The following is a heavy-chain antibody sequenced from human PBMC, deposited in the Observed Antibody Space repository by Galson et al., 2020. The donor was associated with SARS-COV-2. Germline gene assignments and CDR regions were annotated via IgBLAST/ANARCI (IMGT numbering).Heavy chain of an antibody. D-gene: IGHD6-19*01. CDR2: IYYSGST. J-gene: IGHJ4*02. CDR1: GGSISSYY. CDR3: ARSGWYSSGRRPPRVDYFDY. V-gene: IGHV4-59*01. Sequence: SETLSLTCTVSGGSISSYYWSWIRQPPGKGLEWIGYIYYSGSTNYNPSLKSRVTISVDTSKNQFSLKLSSVTAADTAVYYCARSGWYSSGRRPPRVDYFDYWGQGTLVTVSS.